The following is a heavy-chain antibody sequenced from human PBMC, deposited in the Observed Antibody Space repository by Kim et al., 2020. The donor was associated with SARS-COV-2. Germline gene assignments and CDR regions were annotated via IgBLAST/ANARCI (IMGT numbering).Heavy chain of an antibody. J-gene: IGHJ4*02. CDR3: ARRWRVIDGYVDS. V-gene: IGHV4-39*02. CDR1: GGSIRRNSYY. CDR2: IFYNGTT. Sequence: SETLSLTCTVSGGSIRRNSYYWDWIRQPPGKGLEWIGSIFYNGTTYYNPSLKTRITMSVDTSKNHFSLKVNSVTAADTAVFYCARRWRVIDGYVDSWGQGTLVTVSS. D-gene: IGHD3-22*01.